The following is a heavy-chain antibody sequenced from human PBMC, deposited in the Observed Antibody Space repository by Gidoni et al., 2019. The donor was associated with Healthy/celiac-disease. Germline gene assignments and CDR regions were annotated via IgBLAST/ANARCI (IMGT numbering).Heavy chain of an antibody. V-gene: IGHV4-34*01. CDR1: GGSFSGYY. D-gene: IGHD3-10*01. CDR2: INHSGST. CDR3: ARGTITMVRGVHTHYYYYMDV. Sequence: QVQLQQWGAGLLKPSETLSLTCAVYGGSFSGYYWSWIRQPPGKGLEWIGEINHSGSTNYNPSLKSRVTISVDTSKNQFSLKLSSVTAADTAVYYCARGTITMVRGVHTHYYYYMDVWGKGTTVTVSS. J-gene: IGHJ6*03.